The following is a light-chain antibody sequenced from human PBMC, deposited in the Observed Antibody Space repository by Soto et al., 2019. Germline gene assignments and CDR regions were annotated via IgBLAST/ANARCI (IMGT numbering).Light chain of an antibody. V-gene: IGLV2-11*01. CDR1: SSDVGGYNY. CDR3: CSYAGSYTWV. Sequence: QSVLTQPRSVSGSPGQSVTISCTGTSSDVGGYNYVSWYQQHPGKAPKLMIXXXXXXXXXXXXXXXGSKSGNTASLTISGXXXXXXXXXXCCSYAGSYTWVFGTGTKVTVL. J-gene: IGLJ1*01. CDR2: XXX.